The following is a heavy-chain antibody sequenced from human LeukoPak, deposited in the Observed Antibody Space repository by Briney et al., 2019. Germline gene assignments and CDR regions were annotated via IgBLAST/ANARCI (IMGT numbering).Heavy chain of an antibody. J-gene: IGHJ3*02. CDR1: GGSISSYY. CDR2: IYYSGST. CDR3: ARHHLAAAPRNGFDI. Sequence: PSETLSLTCTVSGGSISSYYWSWIRQPPGKGLEWIGYIYYSGSTNYNPSLKSRVTISVDTSKNQFSLKLNSVTAADTAVYYCARHHLAAAPRNGFDIWGQGTMVTVSS. V-gene: IGHV4-59*08. D-gene: IGHD6-13*01.